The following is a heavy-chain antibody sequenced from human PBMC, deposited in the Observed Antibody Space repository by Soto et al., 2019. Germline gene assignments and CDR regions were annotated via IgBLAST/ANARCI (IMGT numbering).Heavy chain of an antibody. CDR3: ARDRGMAMTVDY. CDR2: IYYSGST. D-gene: IGHD2-2*01. J-gene: IGHJ4*02. Sequence: PSETLSLTCTVSGGSINSGDYYWSWIRQPPGKGLEWIGYIYYSGSTYYNPSLKSRVTISVDTSKNQFSLKLSSVTAADTAVYYCARDRGMAMTVDYWGQGTLVTVSS. V-gene: IGHV4-30-4*01. CDR1: GGSINSGDYY.